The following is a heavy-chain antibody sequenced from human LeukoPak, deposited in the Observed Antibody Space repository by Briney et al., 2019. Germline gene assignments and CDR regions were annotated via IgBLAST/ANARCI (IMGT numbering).Heavy chain of an antibody. CDR1: GGSISSYY. CDR2: IYYSGST. Sequence: PSETLSLTCTVSGGSISSYYWSWIRQPPGKGLEWIGYIYYSGSTNYNPSLKSRVTISADTSKNQFSLKLSSVTAADTAVYYCARQDCSSTSCYAGYYFDYWGQGTLVTVSS. J-gene: IGHJ4*02. V-gene: IGHV4-59*08. D-gene: IGHD2-2*01. CDR3: ARQDCSSTSCYAGYYFDY.